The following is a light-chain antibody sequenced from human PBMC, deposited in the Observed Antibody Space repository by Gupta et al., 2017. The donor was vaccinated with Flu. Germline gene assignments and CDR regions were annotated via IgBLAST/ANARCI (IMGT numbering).Light chain of an antibody. CDR3: QAYRSHPGT. J-gene: IGKJ2*02. V-gene: IGKV3-20*01. CDR2: GAS. Sequence: EIVLTQSPGTLSLSPGARATLSCRASQSVSSSYLAWYQQKSGQTPSLVIYGASSRATGIPDRFGGSVSGTDFTFNRSRLGPEDLTVYFCQAYRSHPGTFGQGTKLEIK. CDR1: QSVSSSY.